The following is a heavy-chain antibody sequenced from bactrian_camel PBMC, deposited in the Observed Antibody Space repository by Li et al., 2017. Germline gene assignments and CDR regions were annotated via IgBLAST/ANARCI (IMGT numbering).Heavy chain of an antibody. J-gene: IGHJ6*01. CDR3: AAGQGVGWCLDVIRVGAEPDFDY. V-gene: IGHV3S1*01. CDR2: INSRSSTT. D-gene: IGHD5*01. CDR1: GYTVSNAC. Sequence: HVQLVESGGGLVQPGGSLRLSCAASGYTVSNACMGWFRQAPGKERKGVADINSRSSTTYYADSVKGRFTISQDNAKNTLYLQINSLKPEDSATYYCAAGQGVGWCLDVIRVGAEPDFDYWGHGTQVTVS.